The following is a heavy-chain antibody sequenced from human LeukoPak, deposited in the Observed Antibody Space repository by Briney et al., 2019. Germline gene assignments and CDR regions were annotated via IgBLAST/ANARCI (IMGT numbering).Heavy chain of an antibody. CDR1: GDTFSSYY. D-gene: IGHD3-22*01. Sequence: GASVKVSCKASGDTFSSYYMHWVRQAPGQGLEWMGIISPSGGSITYAQMFQGRVTMTGDMSTSTVYMELSSLRSEDTSVYYCARGRHYYESSDYYYEGDAFDVWGQGTMVTVSS. CDR2: ISPSGGSI. J-gene: IGHJ3*01. CDR3: ARGRHYYESSDYYYEGDAFDV. V-gene: IGHV1-46*01.